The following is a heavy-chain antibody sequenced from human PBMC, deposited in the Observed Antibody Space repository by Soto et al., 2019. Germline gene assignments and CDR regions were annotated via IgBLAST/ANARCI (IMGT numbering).Heavy chain of an antibody. V-gene: IGHV1-69*06. CDR3: ARATLTGRYYYYYGMDV. CDR2: IIPIFGTA. D-gene: IGHD1-20*01. J-gene: IGHJ6*02. CDR1: GGTFSSYA. Sequence: SVKVSCKASGGTFSSYAISWVRQAPGQGLELMGGIIPIFGTANYAQKFQGGVTITADKSTSTAYMELSSLRSEDTAVYYCARATLTGRYYYYYGMDVWGQGTTVTVSS.